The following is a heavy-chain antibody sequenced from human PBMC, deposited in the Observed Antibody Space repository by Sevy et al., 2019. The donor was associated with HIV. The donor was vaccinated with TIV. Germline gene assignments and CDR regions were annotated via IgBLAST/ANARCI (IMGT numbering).Heavy chain of an antibody. CDR2: IYYSGST. Sequence: SETLSLTCTVSGGSISSSSYYWGWIRQPPGKGLEWIGSIYYSGSTYYNPSLKSRVTISVDTVKNQFSLKLSSVTAADTAVYYCASFGGHSDFGFDYWGQGTLVTVSS. CDR3: ASFGGHSDFGFDY. V-gene: IGHV4-39*01. CDR1: GGSISSSSYY. D-gene: IGHD2-21*02. J-gene: IGHJ4*02.